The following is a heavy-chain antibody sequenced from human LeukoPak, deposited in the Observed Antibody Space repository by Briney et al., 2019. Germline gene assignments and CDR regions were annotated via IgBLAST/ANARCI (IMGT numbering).Heavy chain of an antibody. J-gene: IGHJ5*02. Sequence: GGSLRLSCAASGFTFSSYWMSWVRQAPGQGLEWVVNTKEDGSEKYYVDSVKGRFTISRDNAKKSLYLQMNSLRAEDTAVYYCARDKGVVGQFDPWGQGTLVTVSS. D-gene: IGHD3-3*01. V-gene: IGHV3-7*01. CDR3: ARDKGVVGQFDP. CDR2: TKEDGSEK. CDR1: GFTFSSYW.